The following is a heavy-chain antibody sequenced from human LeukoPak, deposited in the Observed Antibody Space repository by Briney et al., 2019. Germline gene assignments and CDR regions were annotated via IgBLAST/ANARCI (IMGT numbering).Heavy chain of an antibody. J-gene: IGHJ5*02. D-gene: IGHD2-2*01. V-gene: IGHV3-21*01. CDR1: GFTFSSYS. CDR3: ARGRGYCSRTSCQNWFDP. Sequence: PGGSLRLSCAASGFTFSSYSMNWVRQAPGKGLEWVSSISSSSSYMYYSDSVKGRFTISRDNAKNSLYLQMNSLRAEDTAVYYCARGRGYCSRTSCQNWFDPWGQGALVTVSS. CDR2: ISSSSSYM.